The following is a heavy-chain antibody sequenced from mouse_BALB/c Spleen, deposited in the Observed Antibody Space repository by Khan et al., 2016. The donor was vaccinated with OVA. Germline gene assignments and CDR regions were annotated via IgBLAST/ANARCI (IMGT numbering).Heavy chain of an antibody. CDR2: INPSTGYT. J-gene: IGHJ3*01. D-gene: IGHD1-1*01. Sequence: VQLQQSGAELAKPGASVKMSCKASGYTFTSYWMHWVKQRPGQGLEWIGYINPSTGYTEYNQRFKDKSTLTADKSSSTAYMPLSILTSEESAVYYCANHGSSSAWLTYWGQGTLVTVSA. CDR3: ANHGSSSAWLTY. V-gene: IGHV1-7*01. CDR1: GYTFTSYW.